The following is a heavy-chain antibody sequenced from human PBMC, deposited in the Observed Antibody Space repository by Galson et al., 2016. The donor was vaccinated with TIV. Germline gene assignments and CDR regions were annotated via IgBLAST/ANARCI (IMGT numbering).Heavy chain of an antibody. CDR2: MGSDGTNA. Sequence: SLRLSCAASGFTFSNYGIHWVRQAPGKGLEWVSTMGSDGTNAHYADSVKGRFTSSRDNSKNTLYLHMHSLRADDTAVYYCPRSPPLGSTSYCFDYWGQGTLVTVSS. J-gene: IGHJ4*02. D-gene: IGHD1-26*01. CDR1: GFTFSNYG. CDR3: PRSPPLGSTSYCFDY. V-gene: IGHV3-33*01.